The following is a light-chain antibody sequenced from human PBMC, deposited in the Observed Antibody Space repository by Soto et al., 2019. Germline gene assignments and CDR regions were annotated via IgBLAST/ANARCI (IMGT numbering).Light chain of an antibody. Sequence: QSALTQPRSVSGSPGQSVTISCTGTSSDVGAYNYVSWFQQHPGKAPKVMIYDVTKRPSGVPDRFSGSKSGNTASLTIAGLQAEDEADYFCHSYAGTYSFVFGTGTKLTVL. J-gene: IGLJ1*01. CDR1: SSDVGAYNY. CDR3: HSYAGTYSFV. CDR2: DVT. V-gene: IGLV2-11*01.